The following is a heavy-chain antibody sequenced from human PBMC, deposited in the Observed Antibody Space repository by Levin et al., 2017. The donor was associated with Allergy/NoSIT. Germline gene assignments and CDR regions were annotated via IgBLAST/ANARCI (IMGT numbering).Heavy chain of an antibody. V-gene: IGHV4-30-4*01. Sequence: KSSETLSLTCTVSGGSISSGDYYWSWIRQPPGKGLEWIGYIYYSGSTYYNPSLKSRVTISVDTSKNQFSLKLSSVTAADTAVYYCASSTIVVVPAAIGPNWFDPWGQGTLVTVSS. D-gene: IGHD2-2*01. CDR1: GGSISSGDYY. CDR2: IYYSGST. J-gene: IGHJ5*02. CDR3: ASSTIVVVPAAIGPNWFDP.